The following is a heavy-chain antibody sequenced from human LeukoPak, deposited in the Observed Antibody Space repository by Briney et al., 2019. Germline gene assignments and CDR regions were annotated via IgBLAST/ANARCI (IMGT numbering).Heavy chain of an antibody. CDR2: ISSSSSYI. CDR1: GFTFSSYS. Sequence: GGSLRLSCAASGFTFSSYSMSWVRQAPGKGLEWVSSISSSSSYIYYADSVKGRFTISRDNAKNSLYLQMNSLRAEDTAVYYCAREYQYYDFWSGYYTGPPHYYGMDVWGQGTTVTVSS. CDR3: AREYQYYDFWSGYYTGPPHYYGMDV. J-gene: IGHJ6*02. V-gene: IGHV3-21*01. D-gene: IGHD3-3*01.